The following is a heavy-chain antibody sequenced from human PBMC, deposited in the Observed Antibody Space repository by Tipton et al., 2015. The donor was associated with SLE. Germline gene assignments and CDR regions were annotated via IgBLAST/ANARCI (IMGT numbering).Heavy chain of an antibody. Sequence: TLSLTCAVYGGSFSGYYWSWIRQPPGKGLEWIGEINHSGSTNYNPSLKSRVTISVDTSKNQFSLKLSSVTAADTAAYYCARGSWGSDAFDIWGQGTVVTVSS. CDR1: GGSFSGYY. V-gene: IGHV4-34*01. D-gene: IGHD3-16*01. CDR3: ARGSWGSDAFDI. J-gene: IGHJ3*02. CDR2: INHSGST.